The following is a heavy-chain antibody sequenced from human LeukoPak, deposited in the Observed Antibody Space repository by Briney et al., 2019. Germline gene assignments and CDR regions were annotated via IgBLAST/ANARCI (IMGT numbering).Heavy chain of an antibody. D-gene: IGHD1-26*01. V-gene: IGHV1-69*13. J-gene: IGHJ4*02. CDR3: ARERGSYYGFDY. Sequence: GASVKVSCKASGGTFSSYAISWVRQAPGQGLEWMGGIIPIFGTANYAQKFQGRVTITADESTSTAYMELSSLRSEDTAVYYCARERGSYYGFDYWGQGTLVTVSS. CDR2: IIPIFGTA. CDR1: GGTFSSYA.